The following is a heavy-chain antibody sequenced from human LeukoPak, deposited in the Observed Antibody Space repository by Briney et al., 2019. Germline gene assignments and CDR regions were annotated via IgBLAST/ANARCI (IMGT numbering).Heavy chain of an antibody. J-gene: IGHJ4*02. V-gene: IGHV3-15*01. CDR1: GFTFSNAW. CDR2: IKSKTDGGIT. D-gene: IGHD5-18*01. CDR3: TQYTYGFFQY. Sequence: ESGGSLRLSCAASGFTFSNAWMSWVRQAPGKGLEWVGRIKSKTDGGITDYAAPVKGRFTISRDDSKNTLYLQMNSLKTEDIAVYYCTQYTYGFFQYWGQGTLVTVSS.